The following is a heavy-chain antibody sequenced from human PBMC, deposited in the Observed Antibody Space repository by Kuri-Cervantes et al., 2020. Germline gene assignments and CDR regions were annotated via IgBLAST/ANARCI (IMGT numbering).Heavy chain of an antibody. CDR2: ISGSGGSI. Sequence: GGSLRLSCAASGFTFSGYAMSWVRQAPGKGLEWVSAISGSGGSIYYADSVKGRFTISRDNSKNTLYVQMNSLRAEDTAVYYCAKGGMYYYDSSGYLDYWGQGTLVTVSS. CDR3: AKGGMYYYDSSGYLDY. CDR1: GFTFSGYA. D-gene: IGHD3-22*01. J-gene: IGHJ4*02. V-gene: IGHV3-23*01.